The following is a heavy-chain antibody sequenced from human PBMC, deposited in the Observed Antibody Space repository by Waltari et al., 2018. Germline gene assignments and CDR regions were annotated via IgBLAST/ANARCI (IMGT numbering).Heavy chain of an antibody. D-gene: IGHD6-13*01. CDR1: GYTFTSYD. J-gene: IGHJ4*02. Sequence: QVQLVQSGAEVKKPGASVKVSCKASGYTFTSYDINWVRQATGQGLEWMGWLSPDSGTAGYAPKFQGSVTMTMNTSISTAYMELSSLISEDTAVYYCARGNRSWTCDYWGQGTLVIVSS. CDR2: LSPDSGTA. V-gene: IGHV1-8*01. CDR3: ARGNRSWTCDY.